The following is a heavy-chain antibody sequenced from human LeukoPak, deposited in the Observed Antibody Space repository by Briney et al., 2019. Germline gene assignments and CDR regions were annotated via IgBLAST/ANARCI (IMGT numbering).Heavy chain of an antibody. V-gene: IGHV1-3*01. J-gene: IGHJ5*02. CDR1: GYTFTSYA. D-gene: IGHD1-1*01. CDR3: ASAPRGTAIPYELPAGP. Sequence: ASVKVSCKASGYTFTSYAMHWVRQAPGQRLEWMGWINAGNGNTKYSQKVQARVTMTTDTSTSTAYMELRSLRSDDTAVYYCASAPRGTAIPYELPAGPWGQGTLVTVSS. CDR2: INAGNGNT.